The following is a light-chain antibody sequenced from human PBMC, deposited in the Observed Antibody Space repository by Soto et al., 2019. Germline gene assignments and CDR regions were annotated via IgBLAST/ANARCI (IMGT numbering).Light chain of an antibody. V-gene: IGKV1-5*01. CDR3: QHYNSYSEA. J-gene: IGKJ4*02. CDR1: QTISNY. Sequence: VLQTKAPASLFASVGARVTITCRASQTISNYLNWYQQKSGKAPKVLIYGASRLKSGVPSRFSGSGSGTEFTLTISSLQPDDFAPYSCQHYNSYSEAFGGGTK. CDR2: GAS.